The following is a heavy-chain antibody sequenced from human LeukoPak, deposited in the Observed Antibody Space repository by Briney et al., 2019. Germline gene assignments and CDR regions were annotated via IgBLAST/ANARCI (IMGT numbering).Heavy chain of an antibody. D-gene: IGHD1-1*01. CDR1: GFTFSRYW. J-gene: IGHJ4*02. V-gene: IGHV3-7*01. CDR3: AGHVGTEFDY. CDR2: IKEDGSEK. Sequence: PGGSLRLSCAASGFTFSRYWMSWVRQAPGKGLEWVANIKEDGSEKYYVDSVKGRFTMSRDNAKNSLFLQMNSLRAEDMAVYYCAGHVGTEFDYWGQGTLVTVSS.